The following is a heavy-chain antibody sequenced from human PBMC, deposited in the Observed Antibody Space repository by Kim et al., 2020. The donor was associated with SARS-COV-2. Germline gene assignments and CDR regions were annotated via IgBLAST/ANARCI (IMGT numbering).Heavy chain of an antibody. Sequence: GGSLRLSCAASGFTFSSYAMSWVRQAPGKGLEWVSAISGSGGSTYYADSVKGRFTISRDNSKNTLYLQMNSLRAEDTAVYYCASSYCGGDCYPGPFDYWGQGTLVTVSS. D-gene: IGHD2-21*01. CDR2: ISGSGGST. J-gene: IGHJ4*02. CDR1: GFTFSSYA. V-gene: IGHV3-23*01. CDR3: ASSYCGGDCYPGPFDY.